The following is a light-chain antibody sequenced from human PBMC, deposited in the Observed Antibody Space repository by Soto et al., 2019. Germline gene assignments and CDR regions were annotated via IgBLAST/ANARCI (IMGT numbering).Light chain of an antibody. V-gene: IGKV1-6*01. CDR2: GAS. CDR3: LQDYNYPRT. CDR1: QGIRSD. J-gene: IGKJ1*01. Sequence: AIQITHAPSSLSASVGDRVNISFRASQGIRSDLAWYQQKPGTVPKLLIYGASSLQSGVPSRFSGSGSGTDFTLTISSLQPEDFATYYCLQDYNYPRTCGQGNKGDIK.